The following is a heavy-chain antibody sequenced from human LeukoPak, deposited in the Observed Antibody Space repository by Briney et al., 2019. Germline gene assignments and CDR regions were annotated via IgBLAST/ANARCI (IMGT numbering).Heavy chain of an antibody. CDR1: GGTFSSYT. J-gene: IGHJ4*02. V-gene: IGHV1-69*16. CDR3: ARSFGVVPAAMFDY. Sequence: GASVKVSCKASGGTFSSYTISWVRQAPGQGLEWMGGIIPILRTPNYAQKFQGRVTITADESTTTAYMELSSLRSEDTAVYYCARSFGVVPAAMFDYWGQGTLVTVSS. CDR2: IIPILRTP. D-gene: IGHD2-2*01.